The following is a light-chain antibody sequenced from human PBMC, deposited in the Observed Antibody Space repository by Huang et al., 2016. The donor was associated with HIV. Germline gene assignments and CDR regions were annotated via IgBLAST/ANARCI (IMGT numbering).Light chain of an antibody. Sequence: EIVMTQSPVTLSVSPGDRATLSCRASQSVSSNLAWYQQKPGQAPRHLIYGSATRATGVAARFSGSGSGTEFTLTISSLQSEDFALYYCQQYNNWPPITFGQGTRLEIK. CDR1: QSVSSN. CDR2: GSA. V-gene: IGKV3-15*01. J-gene: IGKJ5*01. CDR3: QQYNNWPPIT.